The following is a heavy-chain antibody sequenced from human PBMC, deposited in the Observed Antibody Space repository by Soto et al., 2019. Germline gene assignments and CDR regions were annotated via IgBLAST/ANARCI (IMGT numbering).Heavy chain of an antibody. CDR1: GYSFTSYW. CDR3: ARLVVPAAIGGGGYYYYYGMDV. J-gene: IGHJ6*02. D-gene: IGHD2-2*02. Sequence: XESLKISCKGSGYSFTSYWISWVRQMPGKGLEWMGRIDPSDSYTNYSPSFQGHVTISADKSISTAYLQWSSLKASETAMYYCARLVVPAAIGGGGYYYYYGMDVWGQGTTVTVSS. V-gene: IGHV5-10-1*01. CDR2: IDPSDSYT.